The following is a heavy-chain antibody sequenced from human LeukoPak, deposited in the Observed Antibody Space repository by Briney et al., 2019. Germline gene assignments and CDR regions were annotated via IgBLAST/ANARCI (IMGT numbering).Heavy chain of an antibody. V-gene: IGHV4-39*01. CDR1: GDSIRSSIYY. D-gene: IGHD1-26*01. J-gene: IGHJ4*02. Sequence: SETLSLTCGVSGDSIRSSIYYWGWIRQPPGKGLEWIGSVYYDGRAYYNPSLKSRVTISVDTSKNQLSLKLSSVTAADTAVYYCARPLTRGGTYYVWGQGTLVTVSS. CDR3: ARPLTRGGTYYV. CDR2: VYYDGRA.